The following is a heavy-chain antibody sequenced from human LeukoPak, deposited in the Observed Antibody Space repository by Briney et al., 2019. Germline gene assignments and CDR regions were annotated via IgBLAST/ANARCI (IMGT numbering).Heavy chain of an antibody. CDR2: ISAYNGNT. D-gene: IGHD4-17*01. CDR3: ARGVYGDYGPGTNWVDP. CDR1: GYTFTSYG. J-gene: IGHJ5*02. Sequence: ASVKVSCKASGYTFTSYGISWVRQAPGQGLEWMGWISAYNGNTNYAQKLQGRVTMTTDTSTSTAYMELRSLRSDDTPVYYCARGVYGDYGPGTNWVDPWGQGTLVTVSS. V-gene: IGHV1-18*01.